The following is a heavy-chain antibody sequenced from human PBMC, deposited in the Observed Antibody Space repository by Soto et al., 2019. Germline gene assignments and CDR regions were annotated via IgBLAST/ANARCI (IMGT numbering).Heavy chain of an antibody. V-gene: IGHV3-30*18. Sequence: GWSLRLSCASSVFTFISYGMQWVRQAPGKGLEWVAVISYDGSNKYYADSVKGRFTISRDNSKNTLYLQMNSLRAEDTAVYYCAKDQRYCSSTSCIYYYYGMDVWGQGTTVTVSS. D-gene: IGHD2-2*01. CDR2: ISYDGSNK. CDR3: AKDQRYCSSTSCIYYYYGMDV. CDR1: VFTFISYG. J-gene: IGHJ6*02.